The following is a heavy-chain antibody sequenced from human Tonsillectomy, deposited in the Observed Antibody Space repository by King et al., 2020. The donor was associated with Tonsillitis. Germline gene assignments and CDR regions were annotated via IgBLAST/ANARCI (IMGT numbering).Heavy chain of an antibody. D-gene: IGHD6-19*01. Sequence: VQLVESGGGVVHPGRSLRLSCAASGFTFSSYAMHWVRQAPGKGLEWVSVISYDGTNKYYADSVKGRFTISRDNSKNTLYLQMNSLRAEDTAVYYCAREGYSSGWSFIWFDPWGQGTLVTVSS. CDR1: GFTFSSYA. CDR3: AREGYSSGWSFIWFDP. CDR2: ISYDGTNK. J-gene: IGHJ5*02. V-gene: IGHV3-30-3*01.